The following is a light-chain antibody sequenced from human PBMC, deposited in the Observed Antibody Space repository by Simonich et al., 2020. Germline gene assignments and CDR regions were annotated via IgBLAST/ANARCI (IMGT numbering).Light chain of an antibody. V-gene: IGLV2-14*01. CDR3: SSYTSSSTWV. J-gene: IGLJ3*02. Sequence: QSALTQPASVSGSPGQSITISCTGTSSDVGGYNYVSWYQQPPGKAPKLMIYDVSNRPSGVSNRFSGSKSCNTASLTISGLQAEDEADYYCSSYTSSSTWVFGGGTKLTVL. CDR2: DVS. CDR1: SSDVGGYNY.